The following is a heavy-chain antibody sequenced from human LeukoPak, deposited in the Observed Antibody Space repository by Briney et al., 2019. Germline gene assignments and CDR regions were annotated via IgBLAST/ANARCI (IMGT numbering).Heavy chain of an antibody. D-gene: IGHD6-19*01. V-gene: IGHV3-23*01. CDR2: ISGSGGST. Sequence: GRSLRLSSAASGFTFSSYAMSRVRQAPGKGLEXXXAISGSGGSTYYADSVKGRFTISRDNSKNTLYLQMNSLRAEDTAVYYCAKSSGWYTRSYFDYWGQGTLVTVSS. CDR3: AKSSGWYTRSYFDY. J-gene: IGHJ4*02. CDR1: GFTFSSYA.